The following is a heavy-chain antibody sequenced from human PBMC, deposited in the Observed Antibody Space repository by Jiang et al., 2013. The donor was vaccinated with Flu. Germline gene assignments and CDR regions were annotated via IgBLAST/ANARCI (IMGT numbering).Heavy chain of an antibody. D-gene: IGHD4-11*01. Sequence: SGSGLVKPSQTLSLTCIVSGGSINNGGYYWSWIRQHPGKGLEWIGNIYYSGSTYDNPTLRSRVIISLDTSKNQFSLKLSSVTAADTAVYYCARVGGVYSSYGMDVWGQGTTVTVSS. CDR2: IYYSGST. V-gene: IGHV4-31*03. CDR3: ARVGGVYSSYGMDV. CDR1: GGSINNGGYY. J-gene: IGHJ6*02.